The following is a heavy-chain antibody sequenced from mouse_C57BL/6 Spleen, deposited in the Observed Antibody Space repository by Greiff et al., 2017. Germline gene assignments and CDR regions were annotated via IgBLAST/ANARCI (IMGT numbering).Heavy chain of an antibody. CDR1: GYTFTDYY. D-gene: IGHD1-1*01. Sequence: QVHVKQSGAELVRPGASVKLSCKASGYTFTDYYINWVKQRPGQGLEWIARIYPGSGNTYYNEKFKGKATLTAEKSSSTAYMQLSSLTSEDSAVYFCAREGLRSHFDYWGQGTTLTVSS. CDR3: AREGLRSHFDY. J-gene: IGHJ2*01. CDR2: IYPGSGNT. V-gene: IGHV1-76*01.